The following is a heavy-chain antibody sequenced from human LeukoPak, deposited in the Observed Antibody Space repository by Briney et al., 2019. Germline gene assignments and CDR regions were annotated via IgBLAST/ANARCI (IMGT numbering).Heavy chain of an antibody. CDR2: IYHSGST. D-gene: IGHD6-19*01. Sequence: SETLSLTCAVSGYSISSGYYWGWIRQPPGKGLEWIGSIYHSGSTYYNPSLKSRVTISVDTSKNQFSLKLNSVTAADTAVYYCAGLPDDSSGWYVDYWGQGTLVTVSS. J-gene: IGHJ4*02. V-gene: IGHV4-38-2*01. CDR3: AGLPDDSSGWYVDY. CDR1: GYSISSGYY.